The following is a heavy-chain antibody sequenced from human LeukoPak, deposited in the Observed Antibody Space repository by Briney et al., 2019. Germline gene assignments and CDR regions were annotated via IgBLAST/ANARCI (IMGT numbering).Heavy chain of an antibody. CDR2: IKSKNDGAAT. Sequence: NPGGSLRLSCAVSGFTFDIAWMNWVRQAPGEGLEWLGRIKSKNDGAATDYAAPVRGRFTISTDDSKNTLYLQMNSLKTEDTAVYYCVSRDAYKPRYFMDVWGKGTTVIVSS. CDR3: VSRDAYKPRYFMDV. CDR1: GFTFDIAW. V-gene: IGHV3-15*01. J-gene: IGHJ6*03. D-gene: IGHD5-24*01.